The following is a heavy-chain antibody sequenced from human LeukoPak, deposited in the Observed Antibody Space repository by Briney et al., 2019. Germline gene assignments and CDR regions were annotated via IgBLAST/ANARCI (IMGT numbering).Heavy chain of an antibody. CDR2: ISSSGSTI. V-gene: IGHV3-11*01. CDR1: GFTFSDYY. CDR3: ARIGGSGSYYNLPFDY. D-gene: IGHD3-10*01. Sequence: KPGGSLRLSCAASGFTFSDYYMSWIRQAPGKGLEWVSYISSSGSTIYYADSVKGRFTISRDNAKNSLYLQMNGLRAEDTAVYYCARIGGSGSYYNLPFDYWGQGTLVTVSS. J-gene: IGHJ4*02.